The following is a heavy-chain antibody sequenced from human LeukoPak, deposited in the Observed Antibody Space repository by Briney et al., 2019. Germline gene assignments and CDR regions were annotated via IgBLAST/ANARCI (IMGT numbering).Heavy chain of an antibody. CDR2: ISGSGGST. CDR1: GFTFSSYA. CDR3: ARDDDYDFWSGFVVY. V-gene: IGHV3-23*01. D-gene: IGHD3-3*01. J-gene: IGHJ4*02. Sequence: GGSLRLSRAPSGFTFSSYAMSWVPQAPGKGLERVSAISGSGGSTYYADSVEGRFTISRDNSKNTLYLQMNSLRGEDTAVYYCARDDDYDFWSGFVVYWGQGTVVTVSS.